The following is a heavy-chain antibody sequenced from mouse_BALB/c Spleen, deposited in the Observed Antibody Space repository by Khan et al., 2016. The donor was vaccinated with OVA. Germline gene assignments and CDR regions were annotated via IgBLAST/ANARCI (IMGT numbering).Heavy chain of an antibody. CDR1: GYSFTSYW. Sequence: EVQLQQSGTVLARPGASVKMSCKASGYSFTSYWMHWVNQRPGQGLEWIGAIYPGNSDTRYNQKFKGKAKLTEDTSASTAYMDISSLTNEDSAVYYCTRSVDSYYFDYWGQGTTLIVSS. D-gene: IGHD2-4*01. CDR3: TRSVDSYYFDY. V-gene: IGHV1-5*01. J-gene: IGHJ2*01. CDR2: IYPGNSDT.